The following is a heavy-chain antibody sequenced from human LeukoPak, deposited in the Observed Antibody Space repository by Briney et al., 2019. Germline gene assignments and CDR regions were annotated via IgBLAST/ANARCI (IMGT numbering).Heavy chain of an antibody. Sequence: SETLSLTCAVYGGSFSGYYWSWIRQPPGKGLEWIGEINHSGSTNYNPSLKSRVTISVDTSKNQFSLKLSSVTAADTAVYYCARFWLGSSSWYRLNWFDPWGQGTLVTVSS. CDR3: ARFWLGSSSWYRLNWFDP. D-gene: IGHD6-13*01. J-gene: IGHJ5*02. V-gene: IGHV4-34*01. CDR1: GGSFSGYY. CDR2: INHSGST.